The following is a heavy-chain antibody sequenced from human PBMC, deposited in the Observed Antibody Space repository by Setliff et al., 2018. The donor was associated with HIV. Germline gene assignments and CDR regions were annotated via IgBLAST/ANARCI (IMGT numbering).Heavy chain of an antibody. Sequence: PSETLSLTCTVSGGSIWSGSYYRTWIRQPAGKGLEWIGHITASGGATYNPSVKSRVSISLGSPSSEFSLRLTSVSAADTAVYYCARAVVFASGNFWFDPWGPGALVTVSS. J-gene: IGHJ5*02. D-gene: IGHD3-3*01. CDR1: GGSIWSGSYY. V-gene: IGHV4-61*09. CDR3: ARAVVFASGNFWFDP. CDR2: ITASGGA.